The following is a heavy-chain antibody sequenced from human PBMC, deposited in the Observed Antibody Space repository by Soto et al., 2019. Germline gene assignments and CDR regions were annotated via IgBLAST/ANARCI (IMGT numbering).Heavy chain of an antibody. CDR2: VYGDDST. D-gene: IGHD6-19*01. Sequence: EVQLVESGGGLVQPGGSLRLSCTASGFTVSSNYMTWVRQAPGKGLEWVSIVYGDDSTFYADSVKARFTISRDNSKNTLSLQMNSLRAEDTAVYYCATLYRSGWWCQGTLVTVSS. V-gene: IGHV3-66*01. J-gene: IGHJ4*02. CDR1: GFTVSSNY. CDR3: ATLYRSGW.